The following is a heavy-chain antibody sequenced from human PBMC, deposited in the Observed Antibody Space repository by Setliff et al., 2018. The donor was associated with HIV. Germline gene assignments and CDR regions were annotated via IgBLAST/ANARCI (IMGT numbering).Heavy chain of an antibody. J-gene: IGHJ4*02. CDR2: ISSSSSYI. Sequence: GGSLRLSCAASGFTFSSYIMNWVRQAPGKGLEWVSSISSSSSYIYYADSVKGRFTISRDNAKNSLYLQMNSLRAEDTAVYYCARGWANSHSSSPSWGQGTLVTVSS. CDR1: GFTFSSYI. V-gene: IGHV3-21*01. CDR3: ARGWANSHSSSPS. D-gene: IGHD6-13*01.